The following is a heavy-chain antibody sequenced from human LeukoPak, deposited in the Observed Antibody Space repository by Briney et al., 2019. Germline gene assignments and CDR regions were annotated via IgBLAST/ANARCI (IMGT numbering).Heavy chain of an antibody. CDR1: GFTFSSYG. CDR2: ISYDGSNK. D-gene: IGHD4-17*01. J-gene: IGHJ4*02. Sequence: PGGSLRLSCAASGFTFSSYGMHWVRQAPGKGLEGVAVISYDGSNKYYADSVKGRFTISRDNSKNTLYLQMNSLRAEDTAVYYCAKDGGTVTTVFDYWGQGTLVTVSS. V-gene: IGHV3-30*18. CDR3: AKDGGTVTTVFDY.